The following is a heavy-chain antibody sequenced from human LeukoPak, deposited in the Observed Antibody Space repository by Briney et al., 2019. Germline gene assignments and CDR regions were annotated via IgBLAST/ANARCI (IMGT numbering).Heavy chain of an antibody. CDR2: ISWNSGSI. CDR1: GFTFDDYA. J-gene: IGHJ3*02. Sequence: GGSLRLSCAASGFTFDDYAMPWVRQAPGKGLEWVSGISWNSGSIGYADSVKGRFTISRDNAKNSLYLQMNSLRAEDTALYYCSLGLYTGSLLNAFDIWGQGTMVTVSS. CDR3: SLGLYTGSLLNAFDI. V-gene: IGHV3-9*01. D-gene: IGHD2-2*02.